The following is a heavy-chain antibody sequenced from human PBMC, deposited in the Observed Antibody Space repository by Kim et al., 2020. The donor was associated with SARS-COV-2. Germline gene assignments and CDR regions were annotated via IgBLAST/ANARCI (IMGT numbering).Heavy chain of an antibody. CDR3: ARLRSRSTPNRYDSSGYLGY. D-gene: IGHD3-22*01. CDR2: IYYSGST. CDR1: GGSISSSSYY. Sequence: SETLSLTCTVSGGSISSSSYYWGWIRQPPGKGLEWIGSIYYSGSTYYNPSLKSRVTISVDTSKNQFSLKLSSVTAADTAVYYCARLRSRSTPNRYDSSGYLGYWGQGTLVTVSS. J-gene: IGHJ4*02. V-gene: IGHV4-39*01.